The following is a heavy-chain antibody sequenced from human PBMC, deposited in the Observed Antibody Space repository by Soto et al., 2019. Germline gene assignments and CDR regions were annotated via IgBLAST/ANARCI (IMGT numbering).Heavy chain of an antibody. J-gene: IGHJ6*02. CDR3: ADASYYYDSSCYYACYYYGMDV. CDR2: IYYSGST. Sequence: SDTLSLISTVYVGSISSYYWSWIRQPPGKGLEWIGYIYYSGSTNYNPSLKSRVTISVDTSKNQFSLKLSSVTAADTAVYYCADASYYYDSSCYYACYYYGMDVWGQGTSVTAS. D-gene: IGHD3-22*01. CDR1: VGSISSYY. V-gene: IGHV4-59*07.